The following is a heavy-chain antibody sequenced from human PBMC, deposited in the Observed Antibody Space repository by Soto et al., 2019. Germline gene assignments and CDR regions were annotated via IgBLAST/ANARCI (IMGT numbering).Heavy chain of an antibody. V-gene: IGHV1-46*03. J-gene: IGHJ3*02. D-gene: IGHD2-15*01. CDR1: GYTFTSYY. Sequence: QVQLVQSGAEVKKPGASVKVSCKASGYTFTSYYMHWVRQAPGQGLEWMGIINPSGGSTSYAQKFQGRVTMTRDTSTSTVYMELSSPRSEDTAVYYCARSGGYCSGGSCSWSNAFDIWGQGTMVTVSS. CDR3: ARSGGYCSGGSCSWSNAFDI. CDR2: INPSGGST.